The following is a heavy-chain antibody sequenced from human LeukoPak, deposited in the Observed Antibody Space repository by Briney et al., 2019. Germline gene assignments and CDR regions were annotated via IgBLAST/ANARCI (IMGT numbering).Heavy chain of an antibody. CDR2: ISGSGGST. V-gene: IGHV3-23*01. Sequence: PGRSLRLSCAASGFTFSSYGMHWVRQAPGKGLEWVSAISGSGGSTYYADSVKGRFTISRDNSKNTLYLQMNSLRAEDTAVYYCAKGDPEYSSPYYYYGMDVWGQGTTVTVSS. CDR1: GFTFSSYG. D-gene: IGHD6-6*01. J-gene: IGHJ6*02. CDR3: AKGDPEYSSPYYYYGMDV.